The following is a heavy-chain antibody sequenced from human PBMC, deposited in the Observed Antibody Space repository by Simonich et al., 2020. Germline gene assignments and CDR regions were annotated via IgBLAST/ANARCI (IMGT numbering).Heavy chain of an antibody. V-gene: IGHV3-21*01. CDR1: GFTFSSYS. D-gene: IGHD6-13*01. Sequence: EVQLVESGGGLVKPGGSLSLSCAASGFTFSSYSMNWVRQAPGKGLQCVTTISSSISYIYYSDSVKGRFTISRDNAKNSLYLQMNSLRAEDTAVYYCARDAAGDYWGQGTLVTVSS. J-gene: IGHJ4*02. CDR3: ARDAAGDY. CDR2: ISSSISYI.